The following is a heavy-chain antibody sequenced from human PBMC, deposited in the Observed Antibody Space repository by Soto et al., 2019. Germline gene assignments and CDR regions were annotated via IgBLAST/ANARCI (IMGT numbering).Heavy chain of an antibody. D-gene: IGHD3-10*01. CDR1: GYTFTSYD. CDR3: AREGEGVRGSGPPYYYYMDV. Sequence: QVQLVQSGAEVKKPGASVKVSCKASGYTFTSYDINWVRQATGQGLEWMGWMNPNSGNTGYAQKFQGRVTMTRNTSISTAYMELSSLRSEDTAVYYCAREGEGVRGSGPPYYYYMDVWGKGTTVTVSS. V-gene: IGHV1-8*01. CDR2: MNPNSGNT. J-gene: IGHJ6*03.